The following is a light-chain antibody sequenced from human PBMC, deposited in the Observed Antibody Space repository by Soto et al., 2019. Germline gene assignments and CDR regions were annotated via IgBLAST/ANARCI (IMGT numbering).Light chain of an antibody. CDR3: QQYGGAPLT. J-gene: IGKJ3*01. Sequence: EIVLTLSPGTLSLSTGERATLSCRASQSVSVNSLAWYQQKGGQAPRLLIYAASTRATGVPDRFSGTGSGTDFALTISRLETDDSAVYYCQQYGGAPLTFGPGTKVDI. CDR1: QSVSVNS. CDR2: AAS. V-gene: IGKV3-20*01.